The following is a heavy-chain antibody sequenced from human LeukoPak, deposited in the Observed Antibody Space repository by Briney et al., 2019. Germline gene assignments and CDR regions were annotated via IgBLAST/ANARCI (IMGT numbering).Heavy chain of an antibody. CDR3: AKRGVVVRVFLVGFHKEAYYFDS. Sequence: GGSLRLSCGVSGITLSNYGMSWVRQAPGKGLEWVTGLSGSAGGTNYADSVKGRFTISRDNSKNTLFLQMDRLRAEDTAVYFCAKRGVVVRVFLVGFHKEAYYFDSWGQGAQVTVSS. J-gene: IGHJ4*02. CDR1: GITLSNYG. D-gene: IGHD3-16*02. V-gene: IGHV3-23*01. CDR2: LSGSAGGT.